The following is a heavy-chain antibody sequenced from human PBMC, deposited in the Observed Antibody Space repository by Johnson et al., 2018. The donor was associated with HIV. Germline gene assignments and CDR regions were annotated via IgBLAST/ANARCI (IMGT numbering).Heavy chain of an antibody. J-gene: IGHJ3*02. Sequence: QVQLVESGGAVVQPGRSLRLSCTASGFTFSSYGMHWVRQAPGKGMEWVAVISYDGGDKYYADSVKGRFTISRDNAKNSLYLQMNSLRAEDTALYYCAKVGGQLELSDAFDIWGQGTMVTVSS. V-gene: IGHV3-30*18. CDR3: AKVGGQLELSDAFDI. D-gene: IGHD6-6*01. CDR1: GFTFSSYG. CDR2: ISYDGGDK.